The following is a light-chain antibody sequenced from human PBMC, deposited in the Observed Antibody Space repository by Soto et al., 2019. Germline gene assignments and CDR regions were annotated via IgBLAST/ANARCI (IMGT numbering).Light chain of an antibody. CDR1: QSISTW. V-gene: IGKV1-5*01. CDR3: QQYKTYPMYT. CDR2: DAS. J-gene: IGKJ2*01. Sequence: DIQMTQSPSTLSASLGDRVTITCRASQSISTWLAWDQHKPGKAPKFLISDASNLASGVPARFSGSGSGTEFALTISSLQPDDLATYYCQQYKTYPMYTLGQGTKLEIK.